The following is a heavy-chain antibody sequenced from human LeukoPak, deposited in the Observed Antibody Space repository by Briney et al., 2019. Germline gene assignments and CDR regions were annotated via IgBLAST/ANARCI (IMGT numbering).Heavy chain of an antibody. CDR1: GFTFDNYA. D-gene: IGHD6-19*01. CDR3: ARAYKDRSLAGKKEFFQH. CDR2: ISWNSGTI. Sequence: GGSLRLSCAASGFTFDNYAMNWVRQVPGKGLEWISLISWNSGTIGYADSVKGRFTISRNNANNFLYLQMNSLRAEDTALYYCARAYKDRSLAGKKEFFQHWGQGTLVTVSS. J-gene: IGHJ1*01. V-gene: IGHV3-9*01.